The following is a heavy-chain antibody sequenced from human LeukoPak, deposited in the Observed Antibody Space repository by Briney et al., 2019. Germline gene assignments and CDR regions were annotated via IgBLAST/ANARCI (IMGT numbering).Heavy chain of an antibody. V-gene: IGHV3-9*01. CDR2: ISWNSGSI. J-gene: IGHJ4*02. Sequence: PGGSLRLSCAASGFTFDDYAMHWVRQAPGKGLEWVSGISWNSGSIGYADSVKGRFTISRDNAKNSLYLQMNSLRAEDTAVYYCARLDYGDALNTFDYWGQGTLVTVSS. CDR3: ARLDYGDALNTFDY. D-gene: IGHD4-17*01. CDR1: GFTFDDYA.